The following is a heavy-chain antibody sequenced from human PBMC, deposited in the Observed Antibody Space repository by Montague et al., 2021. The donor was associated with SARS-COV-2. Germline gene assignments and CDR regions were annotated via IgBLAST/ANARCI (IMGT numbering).Heavy chain of an antibody. D-gene: IGHD5-24*01. CDR1: GGSISSYY. CDR2: IYYSGST. Sequence: SETLSLTCTVSGGSISSYYWSWIRQPPGKGLEWIGYIYYSGSTDYNPSLKSRVTISVDTSKNQFSLKLISVTAADTAVYYCARVFTRGLQFDPDFDYWGQGTMVTVSS. CDR3: ARVFTRGLQFDPDFDY. V-gene: IGHV4-59*12. J-gene: IGHJ4*02.